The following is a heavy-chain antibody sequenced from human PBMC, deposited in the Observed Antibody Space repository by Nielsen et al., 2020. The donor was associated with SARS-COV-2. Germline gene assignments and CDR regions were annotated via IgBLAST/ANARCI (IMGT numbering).Heavy chain of an antibody. CDR1: GFSFRSFT. J-gene: IGHJ4*02. Sequence: SLKISCAASGFSFRSFTMSWVRQAPGKGLEWVSGISWNSGSIGYADSVKGRFTISRDNAKNSLYLQMNSLRAEDTALYYCAKGVVAATNDPFDYWGQGTLVTVSS. CDR2: ISWNSGSI. V-gene: IGHV3-9*01. D-gene: IGHD2-15*01. CDR3: AKGVVAATNDPFDY.